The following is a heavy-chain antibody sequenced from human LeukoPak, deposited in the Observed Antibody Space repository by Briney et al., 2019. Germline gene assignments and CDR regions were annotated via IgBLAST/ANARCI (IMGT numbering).Heavy chain of an antibody. CDR3: ARRGKQQLAGYYYYGMDV. J-gene: IGHJ6*02. CDR2: IYPGDSDT. V-gene: IGHV5-51*01. D-gene: IGHD1-1*01. CDR1: GYSFTSYW. Sequence: GESLKISCKGSGYSFTSYWIGWVRQMPGKGLEWMGIIYPGDSDTRYSPSFQGQVTISADKSITTAYLQWSSLKASDTAMYYCARRGKQQLAGYYYYGMDVWGQGTTVTVSS.